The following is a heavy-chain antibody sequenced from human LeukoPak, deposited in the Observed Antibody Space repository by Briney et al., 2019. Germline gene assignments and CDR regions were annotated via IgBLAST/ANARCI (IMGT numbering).Heavy chain of an antibody. CDR3: ARDLGWLQFDY. CDR1: GFTFSTYE. D-gene: IGHD5-24*01. V-gene: IGHV3-7*04. Sequence: GGSLRLSCTASGFTFSTYEMNWVRQAPGKGLEWVAYIKHDGSVTSYMDSVRGRFTISRDNAENSLYLQMNSLRAEDTAVYYCARDLGWLQFDYWGQGTLVTVSS. CDR2: IKHDGSVT. J-gene: IGHJ4*02.